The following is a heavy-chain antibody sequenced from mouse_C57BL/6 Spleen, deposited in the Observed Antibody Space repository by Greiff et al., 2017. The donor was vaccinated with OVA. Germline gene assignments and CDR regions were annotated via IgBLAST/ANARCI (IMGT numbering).Heavy chain of an antibody. Sequence: QFQLQQPGAELVKPGASVKLSCKASGYTFTSYWMQWVKQRPGQGLEWIGEIDPSVSYTNYNKKFKGKAKLTGDTPSSTAYMLLSSLTSDDSAVYYFARSDSNLYYAMDDWGQGTSGTVSS. CDR1: GYTFTSYW. CDR3: ARSDSNLYYAMDD. D-gene: IGHD2-5*01. CDR2: IDPSVSYT. V-gene: IGHV1-50*01. J-gene: IGHJ4*01.